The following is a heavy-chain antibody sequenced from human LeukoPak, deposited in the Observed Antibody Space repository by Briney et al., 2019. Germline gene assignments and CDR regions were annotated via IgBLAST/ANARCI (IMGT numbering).Heavy chain of an antibody. Sequence: ASVKVSCKASGYTFTSYDISWVRQAPGQGPEWMGWISAYNGNTNYAQKLQGRVTMTTDTSTSTAYMELRSLRSDDTAVYYCARVSFGELSVDYWGQGTLVTVSS. J-gene: IGHJ4*02. CDR3: ARVSFGELSVDY. V-gene: IGHV1-18*01. D-gene: IGHD3-16*02. CDR2: ISAYNGNT. CDR1: GYTFTSYD.